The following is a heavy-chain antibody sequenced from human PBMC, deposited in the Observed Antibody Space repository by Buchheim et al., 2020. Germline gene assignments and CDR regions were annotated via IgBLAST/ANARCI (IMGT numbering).Heavy chain of an antibody. Sequence: EVQLLESGGGLVQPGGSLRLSCAASGFTFSSYAMSWVRQAPGKGLEWVSAISGSGGSTYYADSVKGRFTISRDNSKNKLSLQMNSLRAEDTAVYYCAKPTVTGRHNFYYYGMDVWGQGTT. J-gene: IGHJ6*02. CDR1: GFTFSSYA. CDR2: ISGSGGST. D-gene: IGHD4-17*01. CDR3: AKPTVTGRHNFYYYGMDV. V-gene: IGHV3-23*01.